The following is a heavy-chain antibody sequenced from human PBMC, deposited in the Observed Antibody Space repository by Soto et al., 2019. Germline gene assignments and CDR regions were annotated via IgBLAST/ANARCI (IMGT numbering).Heavy chain of an antibody. J-gene: IGHJ4*02. CDR2: LVVGSGNT. CDR3: AAVPVLRFLKWLPAYFDY. D-gene: IGHD3-3*01. Sequence: SVKVSCKTSGLMFTSSAVQWVRQARGQRLEWIGWLVVGSGNTHYAQHFQERVTLTRDMSTGTAYMELSSLRSEDTAVYYCAAVPVLRFLKWLPAYFDYWGQGTLVTVSS. V-gene: IGHV1-58*01. CDR1: GLMFTSSA.